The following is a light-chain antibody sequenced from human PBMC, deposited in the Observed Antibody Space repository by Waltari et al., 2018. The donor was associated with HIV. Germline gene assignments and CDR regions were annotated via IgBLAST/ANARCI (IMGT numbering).Light chain of an antibody. CDR2: KDI. CDR1: ALPMKY. Sequence: YELTQSPSMSVSPGQTARISCSGEALPMKYCFWYQQKPGQAPVLLIYKDIERPSWVPERFSASSSGTTVILTISGVQAEDEAVYYCQSTDSGGTHVVFGGGTKLTVL. J-gene: IGLJ2*01. V-gene: IGLV3-25*03. CDR3: QSTDSGGTHVV.